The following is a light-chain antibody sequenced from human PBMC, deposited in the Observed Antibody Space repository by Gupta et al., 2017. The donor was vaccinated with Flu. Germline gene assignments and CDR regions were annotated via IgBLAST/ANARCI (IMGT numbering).Light chain of an antibody. Sequence: DIVMTQSPLSLPVTPVEPASISCRSSQSLLHSNGYNYLDWYLQKQGQSPQLLISLGSNRASGVPDRFSGSGSGTDFTLKISRVEDEDVGVYYCMQALQTPLLTFGGGTKVEIK. CDR1: QSLLHSNGYNY. CDR3: MQALQTPLLT. V-gene: IGKV2-28*01. CDR2: LGS. J-gene: IGKJ4*01.